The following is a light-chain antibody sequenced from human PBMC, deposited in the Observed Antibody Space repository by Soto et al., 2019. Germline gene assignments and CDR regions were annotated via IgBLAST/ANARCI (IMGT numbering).Light chain of an antibody. CDR2: KAS. CDR1: QTISSW. J-gene: IGKJ1*01. V-gene: IGKV1-5*03. CDR3: QHYNSYSEA. Sequence: DIQMPQSPATRSASVGDRVTITCRASQTISSWLAWYQQKPGKAPKLLIYKASTLKSGVPSRFSGSGSGTEFTLTISSLQPDDFATYYCQHYNSYSEAFGQGTKVDSK.